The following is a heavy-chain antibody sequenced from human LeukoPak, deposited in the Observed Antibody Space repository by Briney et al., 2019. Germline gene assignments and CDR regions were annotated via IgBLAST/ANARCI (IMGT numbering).Heavy chain of an antibody. V-gene: IGHV1-18*01. J-gene: IGHJ4*02. D-gene: IGHD2-21*02. Sequence: ASVKVSCKASGYTFTSYSISWVRQAPGQGLEWMGWISAYNGNTNYAQKLQGRVTMTTDTSTSTAYMELRSLRSDATAVYYCARVPGIVVVTAYLDYWGQGTLVTVSS. CDR1: GYTFTSYS. CDR3: ARVPGIVVVTAYLDY. CDR2: ISAYNGNT.